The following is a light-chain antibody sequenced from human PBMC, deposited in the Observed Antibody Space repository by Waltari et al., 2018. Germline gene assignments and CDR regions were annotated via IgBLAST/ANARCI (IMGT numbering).Light chain of an antibody. CDR1: QSLSYSSNNKIY. CDR2: WTS. V-gene: IGKV4-1*01. Sequence: DIVMTQSPDSLAVSLGERATINCKSSQSLSYSSNNKIYLAWYQQSPGQPPKLLIYWTSTRESGVPDRFSGSGSGTDFTLTISSLQAEDVAVYYCQQYYSTPYTFGQGTKLEIK. J-gene: IGKJ2*01. CDR3: QQYYSTPYT.